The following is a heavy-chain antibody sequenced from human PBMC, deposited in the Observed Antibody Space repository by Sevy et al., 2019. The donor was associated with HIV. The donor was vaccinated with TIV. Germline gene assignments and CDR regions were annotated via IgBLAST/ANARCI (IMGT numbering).Heavy chain of an antibody. J-gene: IGHJ4*02. CDR1: GLTFSNYV. CDR2: ISGSSGTT. Sequence: GGSLRLSCAASGLTFSNYVMSWVRQAPGKGLEWLSVISGSSGTTYAAESVKGRFTISRDNSKNTLYLHMSSLGAEDTAVYYCARAVGELLPVDHWGQGTLVTVSS. D-gene: IGHD3-10*01. V-gene: IGHV3-23*01. CDR3: ARAVGELLPVDH.